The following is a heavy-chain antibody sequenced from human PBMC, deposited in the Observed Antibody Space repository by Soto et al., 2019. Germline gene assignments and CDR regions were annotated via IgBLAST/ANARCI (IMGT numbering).Heavy chain of an antibody. CDR1: GYTFTNYF. J-gene: IGHJ5*02. Sequence: QVQLVQSGAEVKRPGASVKVSCKTSGYTFTNYFMHWVRQAPGQGLESMGWLNPDSGGTMFAQKFQGRVTMTRDTSISTVYMELTSLSSEDTAVYYCARGSNWNSNCFDPWGQGTLVTVSS. CDR3: ARGSNWNSNCFDP. CDR2: LNPDSGGT. D-gene: IGHD1-1*01. V-gene: IGHV1-2*02.